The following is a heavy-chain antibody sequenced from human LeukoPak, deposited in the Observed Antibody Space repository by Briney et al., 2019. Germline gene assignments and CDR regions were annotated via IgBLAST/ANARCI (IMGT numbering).Heavy chain of an antibody. CDR2: IKQDGSEK. D-gene: IGHD3-16*01. CDR1: GFTFSTYW. J-gene: IGHJ6*02. V-gene: IGHV3-7*01. CDR3: ARDRVGGRYYYGMDV. Sequence: GGSLRLSCAASGFTFSTYWMSWVRQAPGKGLEWVANIKQDGSEKYYVDSMKGRFTISRDNAINSVYLQMNSLRVEDTAVYYCARDRVGGRYYYGMDVWGQGTTVTVSS.